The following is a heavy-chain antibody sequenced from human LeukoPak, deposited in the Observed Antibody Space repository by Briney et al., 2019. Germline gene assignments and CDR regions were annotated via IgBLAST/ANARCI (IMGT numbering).Heavy chain of an antibody. J-gene: IGHJ5*02. CDR1: GFTFSSHD. D-gene: IGHD2-15*01. V-gene: IGHV3-23*01. CDR2: ICGSGGST. Sequence: GGSLRPPRATPGFTFSSHDNSLVRPGPGKGLGLVSTICGSGGSTYYADSVKGRFTISRDNSKNTLYLQMNSLRAEDTAVYYCAKDLHIVVVVAAQSDPWGQGTLVTVSS. CDR3: AKDLHIVVVVAAQSDP.